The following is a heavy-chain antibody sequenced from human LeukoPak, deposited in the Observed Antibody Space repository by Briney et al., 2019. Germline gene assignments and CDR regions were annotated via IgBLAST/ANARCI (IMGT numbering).Heavy chain of an antibody. D-gene: IGHD6-19*01. CDR2: INAANGNT. CDR1: GFTFTTYT. V-gene: IGHV1-3*01. Sequence: ASVKVSCRTSGFTFTTYTMHWVRQAPGQRLEWMGWINAANGNTQYSQKFQGRVTITRDTSASTAYMELSSLRSEDTAVYYCARGAPIRVAVAATFDPWGQGTLVTVPS. J-gene: IGHJ5*02. CDR3: ARGAPIRVAVAATFDP.